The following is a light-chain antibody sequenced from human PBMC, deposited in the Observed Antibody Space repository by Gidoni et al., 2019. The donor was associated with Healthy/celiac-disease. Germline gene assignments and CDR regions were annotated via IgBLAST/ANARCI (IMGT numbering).Light chain of an antibody. Sequence: DIQMTQSPSTLSASVGDRVTITCRASQSISSWLVWYQQKPGKAPKLLIYKASSLESGVPSRFSGSGSGTEFTLTISSLQPDDFATYYCQQYNTGGTFGQGTKVEIK. J-gene: IGKJ1*01. CDR1: QSISSW. CDR3: QQYNTGGT. CDR2: KAS. V-gene: IGKV1-5*03.